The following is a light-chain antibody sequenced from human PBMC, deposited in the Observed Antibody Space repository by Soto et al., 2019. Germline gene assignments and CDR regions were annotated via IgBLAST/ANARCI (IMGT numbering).Light chain of an antibody. Sequence: QSVLTQPPSASGSPGQSVAISCSGTSSDVGGYNYISWYQQLPGKAPKLMIYDVNKRPSGVPDRFSGSKSGNTASLTVSGLQAEDEADYYCISYAGSNKPAFGGGTKVTVL. J-gene: IGLJ2*01. CDR1: SSDVGGYNY. CDR2: DVN. CDR3: ISYAGSNKPA. V-gene: IGLV2-8*01.